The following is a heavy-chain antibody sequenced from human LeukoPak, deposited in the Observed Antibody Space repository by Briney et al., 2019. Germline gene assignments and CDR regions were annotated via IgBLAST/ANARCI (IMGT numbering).Heavy chain of an antibody. J-gene: IGHJ6*02. CDR2: TYYRSKWYN. CDR3: ARGRPSYYGMDV. Sequence: SQTLSPTCAISGDSVSRNGAAWNWIRQSPSRGLEWLGRTYYRSKWYNDYAVFVKSRVTINPDTSKNQFSLQLNSVTPEDTAVYYCARGRPSYYGMDVWGQGTTVTVSS. CDR1: GDSVSRNGAA. V-gene: IGHV6-1*01.